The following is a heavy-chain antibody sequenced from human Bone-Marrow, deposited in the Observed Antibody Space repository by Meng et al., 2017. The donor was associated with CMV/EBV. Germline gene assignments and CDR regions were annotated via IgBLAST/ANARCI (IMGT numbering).Heavy chain of an antibody. CDR2: IRGSGGST. V-gene: IGHV3-23*01. Sequence: ETLSLTCAASGFTFSSYAMSWVRQAPGKGLEWVSAIRGSGGSTYYADSVKGRFTISRDNSKNTLYLQMNSLRAEDTAVYYCAKIAATGRDYWGQGTLVTVSS. D-gene: IGHD6-13*01. J-gene: IGHJ4*02. CDR3: AKIAATGRDY. CDR1: GFTFSSYA.